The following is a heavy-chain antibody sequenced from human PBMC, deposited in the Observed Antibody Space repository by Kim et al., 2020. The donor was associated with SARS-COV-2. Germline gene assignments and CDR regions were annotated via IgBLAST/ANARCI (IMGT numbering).Heavy chain of an antibody. CDR3: TRLATGPSPDY. CDR2: INTDGSTT. J-gene: IGHJ4*02. V-gene: IGHV3-74*01. Sequence: GRSLRLSCAASGFTFSSYWIHWVRQAPGKGLVWVSSINTDGSTTSHADSVKGRFTISRDNARNTLYLQMNSLRAEDTAIYYCTRLATGPSPDYWGQGTLVTVSS. CDR1: GFTFSSYW.